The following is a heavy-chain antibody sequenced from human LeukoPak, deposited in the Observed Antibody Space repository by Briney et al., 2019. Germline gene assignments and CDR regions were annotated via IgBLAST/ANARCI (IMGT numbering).Heavy chain of an antibody. CDR1: GFTFTSYA. Sequence: GGSLRLSCAASGFTFTSYAMNWVRQAPGKGLQWISTISHSGAATYYADSVMGRFTISRDNSKNTLYLQMNSLRAEDTAVYYCAKRMDFYTSGTELSFDYWGQGTLVTVSS. V-gene: IGHV3-23*01. CDR2: ISHSGAAT. J-gene: IGHJ4*02. CDR3: AKRMDFYTSGTELSFDY. D-gene: IGHD3-10*01.